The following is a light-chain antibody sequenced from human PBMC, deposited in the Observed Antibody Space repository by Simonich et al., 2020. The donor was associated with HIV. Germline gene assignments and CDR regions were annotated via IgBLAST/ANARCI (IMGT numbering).Light chain of an antibody. CDR1: QSVSSH. CDR3: QQYNNWPLT. Sequence: EIVMMQSPATLSVSPGERATLSCRARQSVSSHLAGYQQKPGQAPRLLIYCASPRATGLPSRFSGSRSLTEFTLTISSLQSEDVAVYYLQQYNNWPLTFGGGTKVEIK. J-gene: IGKJ4*02. V-gene: IGKV3-15*01. CDR2: CAS.